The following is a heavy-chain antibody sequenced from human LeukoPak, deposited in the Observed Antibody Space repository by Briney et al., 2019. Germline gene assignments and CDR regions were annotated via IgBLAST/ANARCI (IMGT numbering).Heavy chain of an antibody. CDR1: GGTFSSSA. D-gene: IGHD5-18*01. CDR2: IIPIFGTA. V-gene: IGHV1-69*05. CDR3: ARWDSYQYYFDY. Sequence: ASVKVSCKASGGTFSSSAISWVRQAPGQGLEWMGGIIPIFGTANYAQKFQGRVTITTDESTSTAYMELSSLGSEDTAVYYCARWDSYQYYFDYWGQGTLVTVSS. J-gene: IGHJ4*02.